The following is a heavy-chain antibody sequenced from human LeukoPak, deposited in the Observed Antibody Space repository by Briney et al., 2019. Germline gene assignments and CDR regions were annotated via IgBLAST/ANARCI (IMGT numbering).Heavy chain of an antibody. Sequence: ASETLSLTCTVSGGPISSSSYYWGWIRQPPGKGLEWIGSIYYSGSTYYNPSLKSRVTISVDTSKDQFSLKLSSVTAADTAVYYCARDRSASGFDPWGQGTLVTVSS. J-gene: IGHJ5*02. CDR1: GGPISSSSYY. CDR2: IYYSGST. V-gene: IGHV4-39*02. CDR3: ARDRSASGFDP.